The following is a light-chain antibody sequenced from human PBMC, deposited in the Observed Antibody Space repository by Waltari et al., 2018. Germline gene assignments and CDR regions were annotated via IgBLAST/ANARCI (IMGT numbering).Light chain of an antibody. J-gene: IGKJ1*01. CDR2: KAS. CDR3: QQYSSYRA. CDR1: QSICSW. Sequence: DIQMTQSPSTLSASVGDRVTITCRASQSICSWLAWYQHQPGKAPNLLIYKASTLESGVPSRFSASGSGTEFTLTISSLQPEDFATYHCQQYSSYRAFGQGTTVEIK. V-gene: IGKV1-5*03.